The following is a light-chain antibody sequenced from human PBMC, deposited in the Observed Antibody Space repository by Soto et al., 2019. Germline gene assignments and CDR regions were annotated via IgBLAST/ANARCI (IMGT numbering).Light chain of an antibody. CDR1: QGIGSA. CDR2: DAS. CDR3: QQFDSYPLN. V-gene: IGKV1-13*02. J-gene: IGKJ4*01. Sequence: AIQLTQSPSSLSASVGDRVTITCRASQGIGSALAWYQQRPGEAPNLLIYDASSLKSGVPSRISGSGSGTDFTLTISSLQPEDFATYCCQQFDSYPLNFGGGTKVEIK.